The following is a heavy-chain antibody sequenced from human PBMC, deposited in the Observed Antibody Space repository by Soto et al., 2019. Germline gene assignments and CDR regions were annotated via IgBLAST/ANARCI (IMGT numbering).Heavy chain of an antibody. CDR1: GFTFCSYS. D-gene: IGHD4-17*01. V-gene: IGHV3-48*02. J-gene: IGHJ4*02. Sequence: PGGSLSPSCAASGFTFCSYSMNGVRQAPGKGLEWVSYISSGSITIYYADSVKGRFTISRDNAKNSLYLQLNSLRDEDTAVYYCARDFGYGDYVDYWGQGT. CDR3: ARDFGYGDYVDY. CDR2: ISSGSITI.